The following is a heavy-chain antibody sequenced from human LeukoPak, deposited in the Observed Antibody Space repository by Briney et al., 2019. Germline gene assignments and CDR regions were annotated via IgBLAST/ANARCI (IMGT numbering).Heavy chain of an antibody. CDR1: GYSISSGYY. CDR2: IYHSGST. CDR3: ASLYYYGSGSYYIQYFQH. Sequence: SETLSLTCAVSGYSISSGYYWGWTRQPPGKGLEWIGSIYHSGSTYYNRSLKSRVTISVDTSKNQFSLKLSSVTAADTAVYYCASLYYYGSGSYYIQYFQHWGQGTLVTVSS. J-gene: IGHJ1*01. D-gene: IGHD3-10*01. V-gene: IGHV4-38-2*01.